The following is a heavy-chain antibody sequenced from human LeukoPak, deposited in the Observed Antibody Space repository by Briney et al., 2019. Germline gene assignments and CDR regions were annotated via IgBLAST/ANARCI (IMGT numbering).Heavy chain of an antibody. CDR3: AELGITMIGGV. D-gene: IGHD3-10*02. CDR1: GFTFSSYW. V-gene: IGHV3-7*01. Sequence: GGSLRLSCAASGFTFSSYWMSWDRQPPGKGLEWVANIKEDGSEKYYVDSVKGRFTISRDNAKNSLYLQMNSLRAEDTAVYYCAELGITMIGGVWGKGTTVTIAS. CDR2: IKEDGSEK. J-gene: IGHJ6*04.